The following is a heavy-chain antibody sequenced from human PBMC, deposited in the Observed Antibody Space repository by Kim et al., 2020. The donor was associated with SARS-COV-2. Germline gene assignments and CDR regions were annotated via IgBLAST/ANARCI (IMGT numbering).Heavy chain of an antibody. CDR3: ARVKQLVPRVGLTDERFQLEQRRNYYYYGMDV. Sequence: GGSLRLSCAASGFTFSSYSMNWVRQAPGKGLEWVSSISSSSSYIYYADSVKGRFTISRDNAKNSLYLQMNSLRAEDTAVYYCARVKQLVPRVGLTDERFQLEQRRNYYYYGMDVWGQGTTVTVSS. V-gene: IGHV3-21*01. CDR2: ISSSSSYI. J-gene: IGHJ6*02. D-gene: IGHD6-13*01. CDR1: GFTFSSYS.